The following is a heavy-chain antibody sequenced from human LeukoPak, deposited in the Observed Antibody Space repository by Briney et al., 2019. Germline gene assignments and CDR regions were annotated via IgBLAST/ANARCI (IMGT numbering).Heavy chain of an antibody. V-gene: IGHV4-39*02. Sequence: SETLSLTCTVSGVSISSSNSYWGWIRQPPGKGLEWIGSIYYSGNTYYNASLKSQVSISIDTSKNQFSLRLTSVTAADTAVYYCAREPGVRGSFDIWGQGTKVTASS. CDR3: AREPGVRGSFDI. CDR2: IYYSGNT. CDR1: GVSISSSNSY. J-gene: IGHJ3*02. D-gene: IGHD2-15*01.